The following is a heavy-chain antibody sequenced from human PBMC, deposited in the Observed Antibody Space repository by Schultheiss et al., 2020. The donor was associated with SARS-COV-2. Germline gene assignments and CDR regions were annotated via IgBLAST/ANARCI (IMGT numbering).Heavy chain of an antibody. V-gene: IGHV1-2*06. J-gene: IGHJ6*02. CDR3: ARDPTYSSSFTQLFYYYYYGMDV. CDR1: GYTFTSYY. D-gene: IGHD6-6*01. Sequence: ASVKVSCKASGYTFTSYYMHWVRQAPGQGLEWMGRINPNSAGTNYPQKFQGRVTMTRDTSINTAYMELSSLRSEDTAVYYCARDPTYSSSFTQLFYYYYYGMDVWGQGTTVTVSS. CDR2: INPNSAGT.